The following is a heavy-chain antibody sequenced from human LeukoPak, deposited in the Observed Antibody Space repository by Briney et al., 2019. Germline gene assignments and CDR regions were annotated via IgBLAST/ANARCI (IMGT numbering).Heavy chain of an antibody. CDR2: IYYSGST. V-gene: IGHV4-39*07. Sequence: SETLSLTCTVSGGSISSSSYYWGWIRQPPGKGLEWIGSIYYSGSTYYNPSLKSRVTISVDTSKNQFSLKLNSVTAADTAVYYCERSSEGRYYYDSSGYSYFYYYMDVWGKGTTVTISS. J-gene: IGHJ6*03. D-gene: IGHD3-22*01. CDR3: ERSSEGRYYYDSSGYSYFYYYMDV. CDR1: GGSISSSSYY.